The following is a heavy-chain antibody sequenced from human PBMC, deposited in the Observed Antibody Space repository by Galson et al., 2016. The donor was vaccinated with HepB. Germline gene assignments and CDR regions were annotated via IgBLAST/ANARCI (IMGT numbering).Heavy chain of an antibody. V-gene: IGHV3-30*18. CDR1: GLTFSRCG. D-gene: IGHD3-10*01. J-gene: IGHJ6*03. CDR2: VSYDGNYK. Sequence: SLRLSCAASGLTFSRCGMHWVRQAPGKGLEWVAVVSYDGNYKYYADSVKGRFTISRDNSKNTLYLQMNSLRAEDTAVYYCAKDGHPSPIGGSGTFFSYYQYYYVDVWGKGTTVTVSS. CDR3: AKDGHPSPIGGSGTFFSYYQYYYVDV.